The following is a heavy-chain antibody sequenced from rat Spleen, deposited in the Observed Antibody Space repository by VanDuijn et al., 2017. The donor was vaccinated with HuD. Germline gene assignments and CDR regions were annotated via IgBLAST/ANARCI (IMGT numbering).Heavy chain of an antibody. Sequence: EVQLVESGGGLVQPGRSMKLSCAASGFTFSNYDMAWVRQAPTKGLEWVASISYEGSSTYYGDSVKGRFTISRDNAKSTLYLQMDSLRSEDTATYYCARSVFDYWGQGVMVTVSS. V-gene: IGHV5-22*01. J-gene: IGHJ2*01. CDR2: ISYEGSST. CDR1: GFTFSNYD. CDR3: ARSVFDY.